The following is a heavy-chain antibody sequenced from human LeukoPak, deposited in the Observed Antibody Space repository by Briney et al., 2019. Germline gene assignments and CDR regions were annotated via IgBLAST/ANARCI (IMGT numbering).Heavy chain of an antibody. D-gene: IGHD1-1*01. Sequence: PGGSLRLSCAASGFTFSAYWMSWVRQAPGKGLEWVSTISGSGGSTYFADSVKGRFTISRDNSKNTLYLQMNSLRAEDTAVYYCAKIYTGTTFGYWGQGTLVTVSS. J-gene: IGHJ4*02. CDR3: AKIYTGTTFGY. V-gene: IGHV3-23*01. CDR2: ISGSGGST. CDR1: GFTFSAYW.